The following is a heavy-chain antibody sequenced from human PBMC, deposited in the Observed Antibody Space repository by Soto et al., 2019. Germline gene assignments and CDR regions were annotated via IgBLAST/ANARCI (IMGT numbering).Heavy chain of an antibody. CDR1: GFTFSMYS. J-gene: IGHJ6*02. D-gene: IGHD3-10*01. CDR2: ISSSSSYI. Sequence: GGSLRLSCAASGFTFSMYSMNWVRQAPGKGLEWVSSISSSSSYIYYADSVKGRFTISRDNAKNSLYLQMNSLRAEDTAVYYCARVTRWGSGXYYNVPTLYYYCYGMDVWGQGTTVTVSS. CDR3: ARVTRWGSGXYYNVPTLYYYCYGMDV. V-gene: IGHV3-21*01.